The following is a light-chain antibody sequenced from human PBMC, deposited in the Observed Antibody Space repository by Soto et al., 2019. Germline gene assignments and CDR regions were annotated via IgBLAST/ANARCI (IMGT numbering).Light chain of an antibody. CDR3: ESYAGSNTSV. Sequence: QSVLTQPPSASGSPGQSVTISCTGTKNDSGVYDFVSWYQHHPGKAPRLIIYEVVQRPSGVPDRFSGSKTGNTASLTVSGLQDADEAGYFCESYAGSNTSVFGSGTKVT. J-gene: IGLJ1*01. CDR1: KNDSGVYDF. V-gene: IGLV2-8*01. CDR2: EVV.